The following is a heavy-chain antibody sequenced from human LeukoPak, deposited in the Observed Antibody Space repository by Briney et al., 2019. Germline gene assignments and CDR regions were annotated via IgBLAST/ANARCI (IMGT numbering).Heavy chain of an antibody. CDR2: MNPNTGNT. D-gene: IGHD2-2*01. CDR3: ARGRCVGSTNCYYFDS. CDR1: GYTFSTFD. V-gene: IGHV1-8*01. Sequence: ASVKVSCKASGYTFSTFDINWVRQATGQGLEWMGWMNPNTGNTGYAQKFQGRVTITRDTSASTAYMELSSLRSEDTAVYYCARGRCVGSTNCYYFDSWGQGTLVTVSS. J-gene: IGHJ4*02.